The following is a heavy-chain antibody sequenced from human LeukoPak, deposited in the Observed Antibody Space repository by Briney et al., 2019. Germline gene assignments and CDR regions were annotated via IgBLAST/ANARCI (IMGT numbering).Heavy chain of an antibody. CDR2: MYYSGST. Sequence: PSETLSLTCTVSGGSISSSSYYWGWIRQPPGKGLEWIGTMYYSGSTYYNPSLKSRLTISVDTSKSQFSLRLSSVTAADTAVYYCAGQYYDFWSGAGDAWGKGTTVTVSS. D-gene: IGHD3-3*01. V-gene: IGHV4-39*01. J-gene: IGHJ6*04. CDR1: GGSISSSSYY. CDR3: AGQYYDFWSGAGDA.